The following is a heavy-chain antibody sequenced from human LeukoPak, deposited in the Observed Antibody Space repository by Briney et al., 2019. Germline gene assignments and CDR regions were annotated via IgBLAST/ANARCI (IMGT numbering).Heavy chain of an antibody. D-gene: IGHD5-24*01. V-gene: IGHV3-9*01. J-gene: IGHJ4*02. CDR2: LSWNSGSI. Sequence: PGRSLRLSCAASGFTFDDHAMHWVRQAPGKGLEWVSGLSWNSGSIDYADSVKGRFTISRDNAKNSLYLQMNSLRAEDTALYYCAKGPGMATVKRCLDYWGQGTLVTVSS. CDR1: GFTFDDHA. CDR3: AKGPGMATVKRCLDY.